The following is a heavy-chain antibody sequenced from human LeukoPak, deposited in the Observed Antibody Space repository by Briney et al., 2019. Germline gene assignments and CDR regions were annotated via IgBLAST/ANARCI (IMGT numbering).Heavy chain of an antibody. CDR2: IYYSGST. J-gene: IGHJ4*02. CDR3: ATGYSSGWPGN. Sequence: SKTLSLTCTVSGGSISSYYWSWIRQPPGKGLEWIGYIYYSGSTNYNPSLKSRVTISVDTSKNQFSLKLSSVTAADTAVYYCATGYSSGWPGNWGQGTLVTVSS. D-gene: IGHD6-19*01. CDR1: GGSISSYY. V-gene: IGHV4-59*01.